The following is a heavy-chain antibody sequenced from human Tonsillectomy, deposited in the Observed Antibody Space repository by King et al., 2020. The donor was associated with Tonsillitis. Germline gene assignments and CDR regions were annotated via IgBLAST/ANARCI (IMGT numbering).Heavy chain of an antibody. Sequence: VQLQQWGAGLLKPSETLSLTCAVYGGSFSGYYWSWIRQPPGKGLEWIGEINHSGSTNYKPSLESRVTVSVDTSKNQFSLNLNSVTTADTAVDYCARVNGIAVATFDFWGQGTLVTVSS. CDR1: GGSFSGYY. V-gene: IGHV4-34*01. CDR2: INHSGST. D-gene: IGHD6-19*01. CDR3: ARVNGIAVATFDF. J-gene: IGHJ4*02.